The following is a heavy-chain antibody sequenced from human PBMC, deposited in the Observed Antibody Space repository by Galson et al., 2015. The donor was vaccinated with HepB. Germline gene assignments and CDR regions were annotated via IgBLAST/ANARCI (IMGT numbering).Heavy chain of an antibody. V-gene: IGHV1-18*01. CDR3: ARPEIGTGGYPPYFDY. Sequence: SVKVSCKASGYTFTSYGISWVRQAPGQGLEWMGWISAYNGNTNYAQKLQGRVTMTTDTSTSTAYMELRSLRSDDTAVYYCARPEIGTGGYPPYFDYWGQGTLVTVSP. D-gene: IGHD3-10*01. CDR1: GYTFTSYG. CDR2: ISAYNGNT. J-gene: IGHJ4*02.